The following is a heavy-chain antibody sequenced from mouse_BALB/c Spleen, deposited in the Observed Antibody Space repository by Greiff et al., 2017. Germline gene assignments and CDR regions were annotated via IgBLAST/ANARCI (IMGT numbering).Heavy chain of an antibody. V-gene: IGHV5-4*02. CDR3: ARGDRFAY. CDR1: GFTFSDYY. J-gene: IGHJ3*01. D-gene: IGHD3-3*01. CDR2: ISDGGSYT. Sequence: EVQRVESGGGLVKPGGSLKLSCAASGFTFSDYYMYWVRQTPEKRLEWVATISDGGSYTYYPDSVKGRFTISRDNAKNNLYLQMSSLKSEDTAMYYCARGDRFAYWGQGTLVTVSA.